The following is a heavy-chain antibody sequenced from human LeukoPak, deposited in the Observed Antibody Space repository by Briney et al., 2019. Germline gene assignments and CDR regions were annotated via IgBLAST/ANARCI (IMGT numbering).Heavy chain of an antibody. D-gene: IGHD5-18*01. Sequence: GGSLRLSYAASGFTFSSYAMSWVRQAPGKGLEWVSSISGSGGSAYYADSVKGRFTISRDNSKNTLYLQMNSLRSDNTAVYYCAADTVMDSYYFDYWGQGTLVTVSS. J-gene: IGHJ4*02. CDR3: AADTVMDSYYFDY. CDR2: ISGSGGSA. CDR1: GFTFSSYA. V-gene: IGHV3-23*01.